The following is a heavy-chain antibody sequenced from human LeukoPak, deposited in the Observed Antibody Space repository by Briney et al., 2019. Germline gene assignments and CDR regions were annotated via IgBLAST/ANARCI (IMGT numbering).Heavy chain of an antibody. J-gene: IGHJ4*02. V-gene: IGHV1-2*04. CDR2: INPNSGGT. Sequence: ASVKVSCKASGYTFTGYYMHWVRQAPGQGLEWMGWINPNSGGTNYAQKFQGWVTMTRDTSISTAYMELSRLRSDDTAVYYCARMPPLYSSSWYYFDYWGQGTLVTVSS. CDR1: GYTFTGYY. CDR3: ARMPPLYSSSWYYFDY. D-gene: IGHD6-13*01.